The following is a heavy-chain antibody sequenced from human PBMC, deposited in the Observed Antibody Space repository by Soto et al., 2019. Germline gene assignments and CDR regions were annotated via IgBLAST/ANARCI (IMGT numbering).Heavy chain of an antibody. CDR1: GFSLTTTGVG. V-gene: IGHV2-5*02. CDR3: AHEGVGHPWYSFDY. CDR2: IYWDDDK. D-gene: IGHD3-3*01. J-gene: IGHJ4*02. Sequence: QITLKESGPTLVKPTQTLTLTCTFSGFSLTTTGVGVGWIRQPPGKALEWLALIYWDDDKRYSPSLKSRLTITKHTAKNQVGLTMINVDPVDTATYYCAHEGVGHPWYSFDYWGQGALVTVSS.